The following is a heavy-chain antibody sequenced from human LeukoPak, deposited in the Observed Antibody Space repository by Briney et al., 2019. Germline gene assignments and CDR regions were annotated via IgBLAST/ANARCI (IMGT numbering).Heavy chain of an antibody. CDR1: GFTFSTYG. J-gene: IGHJ4*02. CDR2: IWHDTSNE. D-gene: IGHD5-18*01. Sequence: GGSLRLSCATSGFTFSTYGMHWARQAPGKGLEWVAVIWHDTSNEFYADSVKGRFTISRDNSQNTLSLQMNSLRAEDTAVYYCARGSGNSYGIFDYWGQGTVVTVSS. V-gene: IGHV3-33*01. CDR3: ARGSGNSYGIFDY.